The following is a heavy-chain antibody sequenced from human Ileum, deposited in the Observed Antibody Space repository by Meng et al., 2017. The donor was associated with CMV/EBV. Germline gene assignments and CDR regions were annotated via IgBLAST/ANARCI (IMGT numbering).Heavy chain of an antibody. Sequence: SVKVSCKASGGTFSSYTISWVRQAPGQGLEWMGRIIPILGIANYAQKFQGRVTITADKSTSTAYMELSSLRSEDTAVYYCASPRLAHSSSPKDYYYGMDVWGQGTTVTVSS. CDR3: ASPRLAHSSSPKDYYYGMDV. CDR1: GGTFSSYT. V-gene: IGHV1-69*02. CDR2: IIPILGIA. D-gene: IGHD6-13*01. J-gene: IGHJ6*02.